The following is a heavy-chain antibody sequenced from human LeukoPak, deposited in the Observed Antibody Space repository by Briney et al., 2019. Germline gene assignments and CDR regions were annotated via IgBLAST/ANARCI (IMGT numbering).Heavy chain of an antibody. CDR3: AKADRNTIFGVAHI. CDR1: GVTLSSYA. CDR2: ISVSGGST. J-gene: IGHJ1*01. V-gene: IGHV3-23*01. D-gene: IGHD3-3*01. Sequence: GGTLRLSCAASGVTLSSYAMSWGRHPPGKGLEWVSAISVSGGSTYYADSSEGRFTISRDNSKNTLYLEMNSLRAEDTAVYYCAKADRNTIFGVAHIWGQGALVTVSS.